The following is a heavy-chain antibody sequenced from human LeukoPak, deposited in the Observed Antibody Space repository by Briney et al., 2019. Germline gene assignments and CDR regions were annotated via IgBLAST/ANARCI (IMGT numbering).Heavy chain of an antibody. CDR3: ARGLGYQLLFLTTYNWFDP. D-gene: IGHD2-2*01. CDR2: IYYSGST. CDR1: GGSFSGYY. V-gene: IGHV4-30-4*02. Sequence: SETLSLTCAVYGGSFSGYYWSWIRQPPGKGLEWIGYIYYSGSTYYNPSLKSRVTISVDTSNNHFSLKLSSVTEADTALYYCARGLGYQLLFLTTYNWFDPWGEGTLVTVSS. J-gene: IGHJ5*02.